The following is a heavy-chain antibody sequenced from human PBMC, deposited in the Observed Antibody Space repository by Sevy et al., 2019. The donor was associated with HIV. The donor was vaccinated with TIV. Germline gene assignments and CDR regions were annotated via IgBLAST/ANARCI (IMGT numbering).Heavy chain of an antibody. V-gene: IGHV3-48*03. CDR1: GFTFSRYE. D-gene: IGHD4-4*01. Sequence: GGSLRLSCVGSGFTFSRYEMNWVRQAPGKGLQWISYISTGGGNIYYSDSLKGRHTISRNNDKNSVHLQMNSLRAEDTALYYCATSRRDDYNYFFDYWGQGTLVTVSS. J-gene: IGHJ4*02. CDR2: ISTGGGNI. CDR3: ATSRRDDYNYFFDY.